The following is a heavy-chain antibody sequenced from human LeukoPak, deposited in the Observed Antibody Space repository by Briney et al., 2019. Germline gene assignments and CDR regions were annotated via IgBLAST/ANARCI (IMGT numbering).Heavy chain of an antibody. Sequence: GKSLKISCKGSGYSFTSYWIHWVRQMPGKGLESMGIIYPDASDTKYSPSFQGQVTISADKSISTAYLQWSSLKASDTAMYFCARRVYCSGGPCYDGSLVYWGQGTLVTVSS. D-gene: IGHD2-15*01. CDR2: IYPDASDT. CDR3: ARRVYCSGGPCYDGSLVY. V-gene: IGHV5-51*01. CDR1: GYSFTSYW. J-gene: IGHJ4*02.